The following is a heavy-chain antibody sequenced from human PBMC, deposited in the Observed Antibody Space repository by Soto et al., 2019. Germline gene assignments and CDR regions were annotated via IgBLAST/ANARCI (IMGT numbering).Heavy chain of an antibody. CDR3: ARVSGSYYYGMDV. Sequence: VQLQESGPGLVKPSGTLSLTGAVSGGSISSSNWWSWVRQPPGKGLEWIREIYHSGSTTYNPSLKSRVTISVDKSKNQFALKLSSVTAADTAVYYCARVSGSYYYGMDVWGQGITVTVSS. V-gene: IGHV4-4*02. J-gene: IGHJ6*02. D-gene: IGHD1-26*01. CDR2: IYHSGST. CDR1: GGSISSSNW.